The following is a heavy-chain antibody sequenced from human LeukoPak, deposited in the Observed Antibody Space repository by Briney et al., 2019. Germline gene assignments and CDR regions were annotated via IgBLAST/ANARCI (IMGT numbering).Heavy chain of an antibody. CDR2: IYYSGST. Sequence: SETLSLTCTVSGGSISSSSYYWGWIRQPPGKGLEWIGSIYYSGSTCYNPSLKSRVTISVDTSKNQFSLKLSSVTAADTAVYYCAREAGAVAGTLDYWGQGTLVTVSS. CDR3: AREAGAVAGTLDY. J-gene: IGHJ4*02. CDR1: GGSISSSSYY. V-gene: IGHV4-39*07. D-gene: IGHD6-19*01.